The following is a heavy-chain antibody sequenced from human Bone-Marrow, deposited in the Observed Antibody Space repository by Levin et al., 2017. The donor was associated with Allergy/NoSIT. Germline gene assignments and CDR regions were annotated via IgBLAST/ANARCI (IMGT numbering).Heavy chain of an antibody. J-gene: IGHJ4*02. D-gene: IGHD2-21*02. CDR3: AREVVVVTAMLDY. CDR1: GGSFSGYY. V-gene: IGHV4-34*01. CDR2: INHSGST. Sequence: SETLSLTCAVYGGSFSGYYWSWIRQPPGKGLEWIGEINHSGSTNYNPSLKSRVTISVDTSKNQFSLKLSSVTAADTAVYYCAREVVVVTAMLDYWGQGTLVTVSS.